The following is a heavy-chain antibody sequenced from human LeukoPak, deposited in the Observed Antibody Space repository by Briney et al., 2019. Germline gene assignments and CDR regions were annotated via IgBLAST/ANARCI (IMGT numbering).Heavy chain of an antibody. CDR2: INPNSGGT. D-gene: IGHD6-6*01. CDR3: ARSPWDSSSFDY. CDR1: GYTFTGYY. V-gene: IGHV1-2*04. J-gene: IGHJ4*02. Sequence: ASVKVSCKASGYTFTGYYMHWVRQAPGQGLEWMGWINPNSGGTNYAQKFQGWVTMTRDTSISTAYTELSRLRSDDTAVYYCARSPWDSSSFDYWGQGTLVTVSS.